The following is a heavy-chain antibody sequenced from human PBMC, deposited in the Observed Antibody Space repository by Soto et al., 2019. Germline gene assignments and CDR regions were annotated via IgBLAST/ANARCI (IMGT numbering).Heavy chain of an antibody. D-gene: IGHD3-10*01. CDR1: GYTLCGYS. J-gene: IGHJ4*02. V-gene: IGHV3-48*01. CDR3: ARDAKFAFDY. CDR2: ISGSDNNI. Sequence: PGLLIRVYCVACGYTLCGYSTNWDRQTPGKGLEWLSYISGSDNNIHYADSVKGRFTISRDNAKNSLHLQMKSLRAEDTAVYYCARDAKFAFDYCSQGTLVTVSS.